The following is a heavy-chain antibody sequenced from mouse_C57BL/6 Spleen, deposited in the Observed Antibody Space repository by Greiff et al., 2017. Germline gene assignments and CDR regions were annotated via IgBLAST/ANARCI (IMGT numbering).Heavy chain of an antibody. CDR1: GYSFTGYY. D-gene: IGHD1-1*01. J-gene: IGHJ4*01. V-gene: IGHV1-42*01. CDR3: ARSDYGGYAMDY. Sequence: SGPELVKPGASVKISCKASGYSFTGYYMNWVKQSPEKSLEWIGEINPSTGGTTYNQKFKAKATLTVDKSSSTAYMQLKSLTSEDSAVYYCARSDYGGYAMDYWGQGTSVTVSS. CDR2: INPSTGGT.